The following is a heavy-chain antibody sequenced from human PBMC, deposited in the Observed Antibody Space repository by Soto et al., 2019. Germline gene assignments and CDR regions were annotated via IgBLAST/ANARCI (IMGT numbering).Heavy chain of an antibody. CDR1: GYTFTSYG. D-gene: IGHD3-3*01. J-gene: IGHJ6*02. V-gene: IGHV1-18*01. CDR2: ISAYNGNT. Sequence: ASVKVSCKASGYTFTSYGISWVRQAPGQGLEWMGWISAYNGNTNYAQKLQGRVTTTTDTSTSTAYMELRSLRSDDTAVYYCARAYYDFWSGYYSPYYYGMDVWGQGTTVTVSS. CDR3: ARAYYDFWSGYYSPYYYGMDV.